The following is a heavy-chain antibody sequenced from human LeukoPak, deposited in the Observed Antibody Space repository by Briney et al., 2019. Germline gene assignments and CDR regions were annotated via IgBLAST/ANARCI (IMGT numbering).Heavy chain of an antibody. CDR3: VRDYCSGVTCYEGY. V-gene: IGHV3-7*05. J-gene: IGHJ4*02. CDR1: GFTFSNYW. CDR2: IKQDGSEE. Sequence: PGGSLRLSCAASGFTFSNYWMSWVRRAPGKGLEWLANIKQDGSEEYYGGSVKGRFTISRDNAKNSVYLQMNSLRADDTAVYYCVRDYCSGVTCYEGYWGQGTLVTVSS. D-gene: IGHD2-15*01.